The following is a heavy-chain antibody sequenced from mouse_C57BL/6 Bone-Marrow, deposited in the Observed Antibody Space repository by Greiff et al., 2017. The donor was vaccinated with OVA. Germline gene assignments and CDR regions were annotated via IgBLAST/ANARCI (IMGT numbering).Heavy chain of an antibody. CDR1: GFTFSSYA. Sequence: EVQRVESGGGLVKPGGSLKLSCAASGFTFSSYAMSWVRQTPEKRLEWVATISDGGSYTYYPDNVKGRFTISIDNAKNNLYLQMSHLKSEDTAMYYCARDIDGYYWYFDVWGTGTTVTVSS. V-gene: IGHV5-4*01. CDR3: ARDIDGYYWYFDV. J-gene: IGHJ1*03. D-gene: IGHD2-3*01. CDR2: ISDGGSYT.